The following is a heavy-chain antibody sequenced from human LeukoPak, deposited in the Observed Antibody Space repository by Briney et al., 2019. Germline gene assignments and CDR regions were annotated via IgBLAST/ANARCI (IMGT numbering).Heavy chain of an antibody. J-gene: IGHJ4*02. V-gene: IGHV3-7*04. Sequence: GGSLRLSCAASGFTFSSYWMSWVRQAPGKGLEWVANIKEDGSEKKYYEDSVKGRFTISRNNTKKSLYLQMNSLRAEDTAVYYCARGGYRYEYWGQGTLVTVSS. CDR1: GFTFSSYW. CDR2: IKEDGSEKK. D-gene: IGHD5-12*01. CDR3: ARGGYRYEY.